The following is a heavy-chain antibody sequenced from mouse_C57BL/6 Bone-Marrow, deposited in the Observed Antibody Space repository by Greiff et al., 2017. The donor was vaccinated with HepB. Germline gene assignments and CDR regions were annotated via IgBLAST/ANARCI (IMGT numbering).Heavy chain of an antibody. D-gene: IGHD1-1*02. CDR2: ISSGSSTI. CDR3: ARGTGRDFDY. CDR1: GFTFSDYG. J-gene: IGHJ2*01. Sequence: EVKLQESGGGLVKPGGSLKLSCAASGFTFSDYGMHWVRQAPEKGLEWVAYISSGSSTIYYADTVKGRFTISRDNAKNTLFLQMTSLRSEDTAMYYCARGTGRDFDYWGQGTTLTVSS. V-gene: IGHV5-17*01.